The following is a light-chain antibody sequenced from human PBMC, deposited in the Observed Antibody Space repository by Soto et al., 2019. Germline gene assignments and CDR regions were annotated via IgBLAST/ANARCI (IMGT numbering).Light chain of an antibody. J-gene: IGKJ4*01. CDR1: QNINGY. CDR3: QQYSAYPPT. V-gene: IGKV1-5*03. CDR2: WAS. Sequence: DIQLTQSPSSLSASVGDRVTITCRASQNINGYLAWYQQKPGKAPKLLIYWASSLISGVPSRFTGGESGTEFTLTISSLQPDDFATYYCQQYSAYPPTFGGGTKV.